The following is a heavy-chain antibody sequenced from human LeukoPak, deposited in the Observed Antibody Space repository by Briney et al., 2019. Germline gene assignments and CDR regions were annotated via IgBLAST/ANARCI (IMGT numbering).Heavy chain of an antibody. CDR1: GFTFSSYG. CDR3: ARREYRSGGSCYTYYYYGMDV. J-gene: IGHJ6*02. D-gene: IGHD2-15*01. V-gene: IGHV3-33*01. Sequence: GRSLRLSCAASGFTFSSYGMHWVRQAPGKGLEWVAVIWYDGSNKYYADSVKGRFTISRDNSKNTLYLQMNSLRAEDTAVYYCARREYRSGGSCYTYYYYGMDVWGQGTTVTVSS. CDR2: IWYDGSNK.